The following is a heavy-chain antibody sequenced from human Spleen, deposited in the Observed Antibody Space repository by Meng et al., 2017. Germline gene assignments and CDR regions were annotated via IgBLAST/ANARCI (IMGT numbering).Heavy chain of an antibody. CDR2: INAVFGTT. Sequence: SVKVSCKALGGIFSNYVIGWVRQAPGQGLEWMGGINAVFGTTNYAQKFQGRVTITADKSTSTAYMELSSLRSEDTAVYYCARDGAYSGSYGDAFDIWGQGTMVTVSS. CDR1: GGIFSNYV. V-gene: IGHV1-69*06. J-gene: IGHJ3*02. CDR3: ARDGAYSGSYGDAFDI. D-gene: IGHD1-26*01.